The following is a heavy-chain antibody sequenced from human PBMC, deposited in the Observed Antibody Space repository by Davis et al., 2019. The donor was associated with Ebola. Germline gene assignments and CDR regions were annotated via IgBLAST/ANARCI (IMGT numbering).Heavy chain of an antibody. CDR3: ARKYYAPDYGMDV. CDR1: GGTFSSYA. J-gene: IGHJ6*02. D-gene: IGHD3-3*01. CDR2: IIPIFGTA. Sequence: AASVKVSCKASGGTFSSYAISWVRQAPGQGLEWMGGIIPIFGTANYAQKFQGRVTITADESTSTAYMELSSLRSEDTAVYYCARKYYAPDYGMDVWGQGTTVTVSS. V-gene: IGHV1-69*13.